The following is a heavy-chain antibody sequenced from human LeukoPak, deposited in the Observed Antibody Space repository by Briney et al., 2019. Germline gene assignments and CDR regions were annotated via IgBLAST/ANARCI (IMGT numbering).Heavy chain of an antibody. CDR1: GFTFSSYS. D-gene: IGHD3-10*01. CDR3: ARDQFGKGNWFDP. Sequence: GGSLRLSCAASGFTFSSYSMTWVRQAPGKGLEWVSSISSGSDYIFYADSVKGRFTISRDNAKNSPYLQMSSLRAEDTAVYYCARDQFGKGNWFDPWGQGTLVTVSS. V-gene: IGHV3-21*01. J-gene: IGHJ5*02. CDR2: ISSGSDYI.